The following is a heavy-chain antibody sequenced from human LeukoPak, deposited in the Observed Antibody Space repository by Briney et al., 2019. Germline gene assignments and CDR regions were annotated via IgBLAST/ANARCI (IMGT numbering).Heavy chain of an antibody. CDR1: GFIFSAYG. Sequence: GGSLRLSCTVSGFIFSAYGMHWVRQAPGKGLEWVTAISHDGTNIYYADIVKGRFTISRDNSRNTLHLQMNSLREEDTAVYYCAKDWQWKLLTGAFNIWGQGTMVTVS. J-gene: IGHJ3*02. D-gene: IGHD1-26*01. V-gene: IGHV3-30*18. CDR2: ISHDGTNI. CDR3: AKDWQWKLLTGAFNI.